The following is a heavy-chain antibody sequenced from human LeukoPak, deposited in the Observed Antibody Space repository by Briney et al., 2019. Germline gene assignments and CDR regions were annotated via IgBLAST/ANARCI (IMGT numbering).Heavy chain of an antibody. CDR3: AKQLGYCSDGSCYFPY. Sequence: GGSLRLSCAASGFAFSDYWMSWVRQAPGKGLEWVSAISNNGGYTYYADSVQGRFTISRDNSKSTLCLQMNSLRAEDTAVYYCAKQLGYCSDGSCYFPYWGQGTLVTVSS. D-gene: IGHD2-15*01. CDR2: ISNNGGYT. CDR1: GFAFSDYW. J-gene: IGHJ4*02. V-gene: IGHV3-23*01.